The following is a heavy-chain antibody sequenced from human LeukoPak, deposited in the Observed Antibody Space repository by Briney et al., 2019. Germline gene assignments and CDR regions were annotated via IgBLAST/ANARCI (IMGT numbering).Heavy chain of an antibody. Sequence: GGSLRLSCEASGFSFSSFNMNWVRQAPGKGLEWVSYISSFSNYIYYADSVEGRFTISRDNAKNSLYLQLSSLRADDTAVSYCVSCSGSHSPFDNWGQGTLVSVSS. V-gene: IGHV3-21*05. CDR2: ISSFSNYI. D-gene: IGHD1-26*01. CDR1: GFSFSSFN. CDR3: VSCSGSHSPFDN. J-gene: IGHJ4*02.